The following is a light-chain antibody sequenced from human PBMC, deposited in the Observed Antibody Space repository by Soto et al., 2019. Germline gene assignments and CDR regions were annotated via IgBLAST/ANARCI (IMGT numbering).Light chain of an antibody. CDR1: QSISNH. Sequence: DIQMTHSPSSLSASVRDRITMTCRASQSISNHLNWYQQKPGKGPNLLIYAASSLQRGVPSRFSGSGSGRDFVLTISSLQPEDSATYYCQQSYGTPWTFGQGTKVDI. CDR3: QQSYGTPWT. V-gene: IGKV1-39*01. J-gene: IGKJ1*01. CDR2: AAS.